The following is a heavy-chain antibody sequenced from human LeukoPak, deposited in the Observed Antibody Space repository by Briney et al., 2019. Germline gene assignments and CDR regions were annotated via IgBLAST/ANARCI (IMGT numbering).Heavy chain of an antibody. D-gene: IGHD6-13*01. CDR3: ARSPTRVIAAAGRGHFDY. CDR1: GGSISSSSYY. Sequence: SETLSLTCTVSGGSISSSSYYWGWIRQPPGKGLEWIGSIYYSGSTYYNPSLKSRVTISVDTSKNQFSLKLSSVTAADTAVYYCARSPTRVIAAAGRGHFDYWGQGTLVTVSS. J-gene: IGHJ4*02. V-gene: IGHV4-39*07. CDR2: IYYSGST.